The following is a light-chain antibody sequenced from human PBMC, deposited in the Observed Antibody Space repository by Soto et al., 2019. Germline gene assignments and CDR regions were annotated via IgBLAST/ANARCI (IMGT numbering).Light chain of an antibody. Sequence: IQMTQSPSSVSASVGDRVTITCRASQDISSCLAWYQQKPGKPPKLLIYATSSLQGGVTSRLSGRGSATDLTLTISSLQPEDFATYYCQQADSFPLTFGGGTKVEIK. V-gene: IGKV1-12*01. J-gene: IGKJ4*01. CDR2: ATS. CDR3: QQADSFPLT. CDR1: QDISSC.